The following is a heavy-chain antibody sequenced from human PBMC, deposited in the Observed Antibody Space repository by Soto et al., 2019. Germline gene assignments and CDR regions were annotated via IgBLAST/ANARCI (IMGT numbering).Heavy chain of an antibody. J-gene: IGHJ4*02. D-gene: IGHD6-19*01. CDR1: GGSISSSNW. V-gene: IGHV4-4*02. CDR2: IYHSGST. Sequence: AETLSLTCAVSGGSISSSNWRSWVRQPPRKGLEGIGKIYHSGSTNYNPSLKSLVTISVEKSKNQFLLKLSTVTDADTAVYYGVRGGLVVAGKGYYFDYWGQGTLVTGSS. CDR3: VRGGLVVAGKGYYFDY.